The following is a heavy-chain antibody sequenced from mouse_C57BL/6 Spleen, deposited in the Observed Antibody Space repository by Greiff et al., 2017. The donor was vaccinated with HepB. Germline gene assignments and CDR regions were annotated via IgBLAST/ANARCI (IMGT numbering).Heavy chain of an antibody. CDR1: GYSFTGYY. J-gene: IGHJ1*03. Sequence: EVQGVESGPELVKPGASVKISCKASGYSFTGYYMNWVKQSPEKSLEWIGEINPSTGGTTYNQKFKAKATLTVDKSSSTAYMQLKSLTSEDSAVYYCAFYYYGSSYYWYFDVWGTGTTVTVSS. CDR3: AFYYYGSSYYWYFDV. CDR2: INPSTGGT. V-gene: IGHV1-42*01. D-gene: IGHD1-1*01.